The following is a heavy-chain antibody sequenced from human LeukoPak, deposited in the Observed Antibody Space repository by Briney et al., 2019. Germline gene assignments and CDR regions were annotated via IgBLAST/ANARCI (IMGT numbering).Heavy chain of an antibody. V-gene: IGHV3-23*01. CDR1: GFTFSSYE. CDR3: AKGGVVVAATDY. CDR2: ISGSGGST. D-gene: IGHD2-15*01. J-gene: IGHJ4*02. Sequence: GGTLRLSCAASGFTFSSYEMNWVRQAPGKGLEWVSAISGSGGSTYYADSVKGRFTISRDNSKNTLYLQMNSLRAEDTAVYYCAKGGVVVAATDYWGQGTLVTVSS.